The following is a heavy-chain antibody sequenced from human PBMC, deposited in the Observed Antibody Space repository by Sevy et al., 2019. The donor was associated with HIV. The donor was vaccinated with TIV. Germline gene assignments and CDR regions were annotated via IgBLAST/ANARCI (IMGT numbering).Heavy chain of an antibody. CDR3: ARGYDFWSGYSLGMDV. V-gene: IGHV1-18*01. Sequence: ASSKVSCKASGYTFTSYGISWVRQAPGQGLEWMGWISAYNGNTNYAQKLQGRVTMTTDTSTSTAYMELRSLRSDDTAVYYCARGYDFWSGYSLGMDVWGQGTTVTVSS. D-gene: IGHD3-3*01. CDR2: ISAYNGNT. CDR1: GYTFTSYG. J-gene: IGHJ6*02.